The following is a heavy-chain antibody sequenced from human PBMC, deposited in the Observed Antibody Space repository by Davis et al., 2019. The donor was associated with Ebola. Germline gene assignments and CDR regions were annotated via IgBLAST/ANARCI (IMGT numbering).Heavy chain of an antibody. D-gene: IGHD6-6*01. CDR3: ARGSSKAYYYYGMDV. CDR1: GYTFTSYA. CDR2: INAGNGNT. J-gene: IGHJ6*02. Sequence: AASVKVSCKASGYTFTSYAMHWVRQAPRQRLEWMGWINAGNGNTKYSQKFQGRVTITRDTSASTAYMELSSLRSEDTAVYYCARGSSKAYYYYGMDVWGQGTTVTVSS. V-gene: IGHV1-3*01.